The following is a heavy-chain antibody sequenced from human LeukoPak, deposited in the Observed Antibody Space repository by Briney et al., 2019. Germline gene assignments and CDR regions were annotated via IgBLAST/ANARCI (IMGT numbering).Heavy chain of an antibody. Sequence: SETLSLTCAGYGGSFSGYYWSWIRQPPGKGLEWIGEINHSGSTNYNPSLKSRVTISVDTSKNQFSLKLSSVTAADTAVYYCARGSGDYDFWSGYYYYYYYYGMDVWGQGTTVTVSS. CDR3: ARGSGDYDFWSGYYYYYYYYGMDV. CDR1: GGSFSGYY. CDR2: INHSGST. D-gene: IGHD3-3*01. J-gene: IGHJ6*02. V-gene: IGHV4-34*01.